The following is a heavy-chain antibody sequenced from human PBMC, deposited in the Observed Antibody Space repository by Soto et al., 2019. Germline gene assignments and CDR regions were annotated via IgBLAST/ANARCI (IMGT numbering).Heavy chain of an antibody. V-gene: IGHV1-18*01. J-gene: IGHJ4*02. CDR1: GYTFTNFG. D-gene: IGHD3-16*01. CDR3: ARGGTTIDY. CDR2: ISAYTGNT. Sequence: QVQLVQSGAEVKKPGASVKVSCKASGYTFTNFGISWVRQAPGQGLGWMGWISAYTGNTNFAQNFQGRDTMTTDTSTSTAYMELRSLISDDTAVYYCARGGTTIDYWGQGTLVTVSS.